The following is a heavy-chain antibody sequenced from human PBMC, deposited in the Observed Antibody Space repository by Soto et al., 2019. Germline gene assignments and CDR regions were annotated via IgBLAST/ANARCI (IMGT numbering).Heavy chain of an antibody. J-gene: IGHJ4*02. CDR2: ISDSGGST. CDR3: ARPLYSSSYWWVD. D-gene: IGHD6-6*01. CDR1: GFTFSSYA. Sequence: GGSLRLSCAASGFTFSSYAMSWVRQAPGKGLEWVSGISDSGGSTYYVDSVKGRFTNSRDNSKNTLYLQMNSLRVEDTAIYYCARPLYSSSYWWVDWGQGTLVTVSS. V-gene: IGHV3-23*01.